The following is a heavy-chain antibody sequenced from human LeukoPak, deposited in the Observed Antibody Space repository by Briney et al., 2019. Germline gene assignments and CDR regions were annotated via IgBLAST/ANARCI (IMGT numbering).Heavy chain of an antibody. CDR3: ARDPSFDDFGSGKFDP. CDR1: GFTFSSYS. J-gene: IGHJ5*02. Sequence: GGSLRLSCAASGFTFSSYSVNWVRQAPGKGLEWVSSISSSSSYIYYADSVKGRFTISRDNAKKSLYLQMNSLRAEDTAVYYCARDPSFDDFGSGKFDPWGQGTLVTVSS. D-gene: IGHD3/OR15-3a*01. CDR2: ISSSSSYI. V-gene: IGHV3-21*01.